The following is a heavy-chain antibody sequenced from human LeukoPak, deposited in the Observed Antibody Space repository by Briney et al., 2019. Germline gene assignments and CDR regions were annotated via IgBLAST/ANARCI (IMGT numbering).Heavy chain of an antibody. CDR1: GFTFSSYA. V-gene: IGHV3-30-3*01. CDR2: ISYDGSNK. D-gene: IGHD1-1*01. J-gene: IGHJ4*02. CDR3: ARTSTGTTTFLFDY. Sequence: QPGGSLRLSCAASGFTFSSYAMHWVRQAPGKGLEWVAVISYDGSNKYYADSVKGRFTISRDNSKNTLYLQMNSLRAEDTAVYYCARTSTGTTTFLFDYWGQGTLVTVSS.